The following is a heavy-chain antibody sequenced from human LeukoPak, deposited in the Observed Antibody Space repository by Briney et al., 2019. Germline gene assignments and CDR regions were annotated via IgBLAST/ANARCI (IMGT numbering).Heavy chain of an antibody. D-gene: IGHD3-3*01. Sequence: PGGSLRLSCAASGFTVSSNYMSWFRQAPGKGLEWVGFIRSKAYGGTTEYAASVKGRFTISRDDSKSIAYLQMNSLKTEDTAVYYCTRAPGLESPIDYWGQGTLVTVSS. CDR2: IRSKAYGGTT. CDR3: TRAPGLESPIDY. CDR1: GFTVSSNY. V-gene: IGHV3-49*03. J-gene: IGHJ4*02.